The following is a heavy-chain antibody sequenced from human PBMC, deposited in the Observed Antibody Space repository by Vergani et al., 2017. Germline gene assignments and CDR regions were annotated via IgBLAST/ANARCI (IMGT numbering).Heavy chain of an antibody. CDR3: AKQKTCYMDV. Sequence: QVQLQESGPGLVKASQTLSLTCSVSGVYVGSGGYYWTWVRQRPGMGLDWIGYIYYSGTIYYNPSLESRLTNSLDTSENHFYLKLTSVTDADTAVYYCAKQKTCYMDVWGKGTTVTVS. V-gene: IGHV4-31*03. J-gene: IGHJ6*03. CDR1: GVYVGSGGYY. CDR2: IYYSGTI.